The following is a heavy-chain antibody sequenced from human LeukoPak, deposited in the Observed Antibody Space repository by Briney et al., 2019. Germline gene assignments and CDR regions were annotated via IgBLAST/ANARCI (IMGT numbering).Heavy chain of an antibody. V-gene: IGHV1-18*01. CDR3: ARTFYDFWSGFSNYDSFHI. CDR1: GYTFTSYG. D-gene: IGHD3-3*01. J-gene: IGHJ3*02. Sequence: ASVKVSCKASGYTFTSYGISWVRQAPGQGLEWMGWISAYNGNANYAQKVQGRVTMTTDTSTNTAYMELRSLTSDDTAVYYCARTFYDFWSGFSNYDSFHIWGQGTLVTVSS. CDR2: ISAYNGNA.